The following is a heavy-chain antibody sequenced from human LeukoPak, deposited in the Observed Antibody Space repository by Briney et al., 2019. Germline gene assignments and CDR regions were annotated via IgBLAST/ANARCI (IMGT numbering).Heavy chain of an antibody. CDR2: IKQDGSEK. J-gene: IGHJ4*02. Sequence: GGSLRLSCAASGFTFSSYWMSWVREAAGKGLEWVANIKQDGSEKYYVDSVKGRFTICRDNAKNSLYLQMNSLRAEDTAVYSCARGYYYDGRRYWRQGPLVPVSS. CDR1: GFTFSSYW. CDR3: ARGYYYDGRRY. V-gene: IGHV3-7*01. D-gene: IGHD3-22*01.